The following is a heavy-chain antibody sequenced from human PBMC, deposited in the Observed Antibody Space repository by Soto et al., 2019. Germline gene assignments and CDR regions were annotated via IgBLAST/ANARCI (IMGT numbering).Heavy chain of an antibody. CDR2: IIPNFDTP. Sequence: QVQLVQSGAEVKKPGSSVKLSCNASGDSFNTFAVTWVRQAPGQGLEWMGGIIPNFDTPNYAQKFQGRVTIIADKSTSTPYMELSSLRSEDTAVYYCARPYYDSSGYYLWYFDYWGQGTLVTVSS. D-gene: IGHD3-22*01. V-gene: IGHV1-69*06. CDR1: GDSFNTFA. CDR3: ARPYYDSSGYYLWYFDY. J-gene: IGHJ4*02.